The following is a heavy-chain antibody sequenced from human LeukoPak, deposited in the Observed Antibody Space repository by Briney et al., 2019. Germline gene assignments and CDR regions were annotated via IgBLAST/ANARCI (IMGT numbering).Heavy chain of an antibody. V-gene: IGHV4-59*01. CDR2: IYYSGST. J-gene: IGHJ6*02. CDR1: GVSISSYY. CDR3: AKTYSSGLYYGMDV. D-gene: IGHD6-19*01. Sequence: SETLSLTCTVSGVSISSYYWSWIRQPPGKGLEWIGYIYYSGSTNYNPSLKSRVTISVDTSKNQFSLKLSSVTAADTAVYYCAKTYSSGLYYGMDVWGQGTTVTVSS.